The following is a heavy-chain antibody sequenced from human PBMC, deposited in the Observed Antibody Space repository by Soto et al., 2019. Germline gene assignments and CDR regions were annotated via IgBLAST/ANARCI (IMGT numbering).Heavy chain of an antibody. D-gene: IGHD6-6*01. CDR2: ISWNSGSI. V-gene: IGHV3-9*01. J-gene: IGHJ3*02. CDR3: AKDIGQAAHDAFDI. Sequence: GGSLRLSCAASGFTFDDYAMHWVRQAPGKGLEWVSGISWNSGSIGYADSVKGRFTISRDNAKNSLYLQMNSLRAEDTALYYCAKDIGQAAHDAFDIWGQGTMVTVSS. CDR1: GFTFDDYA.